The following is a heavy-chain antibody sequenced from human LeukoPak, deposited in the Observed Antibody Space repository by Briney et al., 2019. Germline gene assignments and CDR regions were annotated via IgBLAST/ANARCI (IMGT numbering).Heavy chain of an antibody. CDR2: ISAYNGNT. Sequence: GESLKISCKASGYTFTSYGISWVRQAPGQGLEWMGWISAYNGNTNYAQKLQGRVTMTTDTSTSTAYMELRSLRSDDTAVYYCAREAHITMVRGVTDYWGQGTLVTVSS. CDR1: GYTFTSYG. D-gene: IGHD3-10*01. J-gene: IGHJ4*02. CDR3: AREAHITMVRGVTDY. V-gene: IGHV1-18*01.